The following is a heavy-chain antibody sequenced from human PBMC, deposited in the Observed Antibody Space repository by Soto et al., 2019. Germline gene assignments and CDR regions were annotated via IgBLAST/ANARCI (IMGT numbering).Heavy chain of an antibody. CDR3: ARSAAGESSGYYPGWFDP. Sequence: EVQLVETGGGLIQPGGSLRLSCAASGFTVSGNYMSWVRQAPGKGLEWVSVIYSGGSTYYADSVKGRFTISRDNSKNTLYLQMNRLRAEDTAVYYCARSAAGESSGYYPGWFDPWGQGTLVTVSS. D-gene: IGHD3-22*01. V-gene: IGHV3-53*02. J-gene: IGHJ5*02. CDR2: IYSGGST. CDR1: GFTVSGNY.